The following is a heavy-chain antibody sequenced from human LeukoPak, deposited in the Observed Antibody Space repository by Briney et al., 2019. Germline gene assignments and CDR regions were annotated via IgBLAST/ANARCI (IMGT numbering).Heavy chain of an antibody. V-gene: IGHV3-7*01. CDR3: ARSDCSSTSCYYFDY. J-gene: IGHJ4*02. Sequence: GGSLRLSCAASGFTFSSYWMSWVRQAPGKGLEWVANIKQDGSEKYYVDSVKGRFTISRDNAKNSLYLQMNSLRAEDTAVYYCARSDCSSTSCYYFDYWGQGTLVTVSS. CDR1: GFTFSSYW. D-gene: IGHD2-2*01. CDR2: IKQDGSEK.